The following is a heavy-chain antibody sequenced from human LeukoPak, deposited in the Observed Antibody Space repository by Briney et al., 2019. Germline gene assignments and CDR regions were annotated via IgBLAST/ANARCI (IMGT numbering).Heavy chain of an antibody. J-gene: IGHJ4*02. CDR3: ARGRGIAAADDFDY. D-gene: IGHD6-13*01. V-gene: IGHV4-59*12. CDR2: IYYSGST. CDR1: GGSISSYY. Sequence: SETLSLTCTVSGGSISSYYWSWIRQPPGKGLEWIGYIYYSGSTNYNPSLKSRVTISVDKSKNQFSLKLSSVTAADTAVYYCARGRGIAAADDFDYWGQGTLVTVSS.